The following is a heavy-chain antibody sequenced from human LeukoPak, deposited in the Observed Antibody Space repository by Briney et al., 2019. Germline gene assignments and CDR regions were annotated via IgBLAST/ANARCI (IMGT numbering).Heavy chain of an antibody. Sequence: PSETLSLTCTVSGDSISGYYWSWIRQPPGKALEWIGYNSGSTNYNPSLKSRVTISGDTSKNQFSLKLSSVTAADTAVYYCARDGGSGWYGEFDYWGQGTLVTVSS. D-gene: IGHD6-19*01. CDR2: NSGST. V-gene: IGHV4-59*12. J-gene: IGHJ4*02. CDR1: GDSISGYY. CDR3: ARDGGSGWYGEFDY.